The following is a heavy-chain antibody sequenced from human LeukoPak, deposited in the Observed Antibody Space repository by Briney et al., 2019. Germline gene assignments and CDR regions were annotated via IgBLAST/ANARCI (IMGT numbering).Heavy chain of an antibody. J-gene: IGHJ3*02. Sequence: SVKLSCKASGGTFSSYAISWVRQAPGQGLEWVARIIPIFGIANYAQTFQGRVTITADKSTSTAYMEVSSLRSEDTAVYCCARSSDSDDFWSVDAFDIGGQGTRVSVSS. D-gene: IGHD3-3*01. CDR3: ARSSDSDDFWSVDAFDI. V-gene: IGHV1-69*04. CDR2: IIPIFGIA. CDR1: GGTFSSYA.